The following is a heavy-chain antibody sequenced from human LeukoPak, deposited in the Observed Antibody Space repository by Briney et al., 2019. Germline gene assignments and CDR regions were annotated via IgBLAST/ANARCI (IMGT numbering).Heavy chain of an antibody. CDR1: GYTFTGYY. Sequence: ASVKVSCKASGYTFTGYYMHWVRQAPGQGLEWMGIINPSGGSTSYAQKFQGRVTMTRDTSTSTVYMELSSLRSEDTAVYYCARVSTVTTGPDYWGQGTLVTVSS. J-gene: IGHJ4*02. D-gene: IGHD4-17*01. V-gene: IGHV1-46*01. CDR3: ARVSTVTTGPDY. CDR2: INPSGGST.